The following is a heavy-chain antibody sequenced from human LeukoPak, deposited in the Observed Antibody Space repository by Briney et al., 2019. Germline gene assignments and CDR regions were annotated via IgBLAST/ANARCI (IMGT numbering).Heavy chain of an antibody. V-gene: IGHV3-23*01. CDR2: ISGSGGST. D-gene: IGHD3-10*01. CDR3: AKKPSTMVRAWGYYFDY. Sequence: GGSLRLSCAASGLTFSSYAMSWVRQAPGKGLEWVSAISGSGGSTYYADSVKGRFTISRDNSKNTLYLQMNSLRAEDTAVYYCAKKPSTMVRAWGYYFDYWGQGTLVTVSS. CDR1: GLTFSSYA. J-gene: IGHJ4*02.